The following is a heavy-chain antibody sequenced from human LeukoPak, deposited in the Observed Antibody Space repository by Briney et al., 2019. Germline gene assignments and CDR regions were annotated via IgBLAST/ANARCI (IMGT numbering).Heavy chain of an antibody. CDR1: RFTFSSYS. V-gene: IGHV3-48*01. Sequence: GGSLRLSCAASRFTFSSYSMSWVRQAPGKGLEWVSYISSSSSTIYYADSVKCRFTISRDNARNSLYLQMNSLRAEDTAVYYCATKDRDSSSSGYFDYWGQGTLVTVSS. CDR3: ATKDRDSSSSGYFDY. CDR2: ISSSSSTI. J-gene: IGHJ4*02. D-gene: IGHD6-6*01.